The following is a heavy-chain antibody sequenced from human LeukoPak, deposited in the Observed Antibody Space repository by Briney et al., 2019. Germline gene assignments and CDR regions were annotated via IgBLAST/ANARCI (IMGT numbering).Heavy chain of an antibody. CDR2: IYHSGTI. D-gene: IGHD1-1*01. V-gene: IGHV4-38-2*02. J-gene: IGHJ4*02. CDR3: ARGTRGSDSSFDF. Sequence: PSETLSLTCTVSGYSISSGSYWGWIRQPPGKGLEWLASIYHSGTIYYNPSLKSRVTTSVDTSKNQFSLKLSSVTAADTAVYYCARGTRGSDSSFDFWGQGTLVTVSS. CDR1: GYSISSGSY.